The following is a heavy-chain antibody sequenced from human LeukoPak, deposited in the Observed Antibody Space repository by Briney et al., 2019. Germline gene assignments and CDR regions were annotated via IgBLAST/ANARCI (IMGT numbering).Heavy chain of an antibody. CDR2: INHSGST. CDR1: GGSFSGYY. D-gene: IGHD2-15*01. V-gene: IGHV4-34*01. Sequence: NPSETLSLTCAVYGGSFSGYYWSWIRQPPGKGLEWIGEINHSGSTNYNPSLKSRVTISVDRSKNQFSLKLSSVTAADTAVYYCARGYCSGGSCYSSYYYSYMDVWGKGTTVTVSS. J-gene: IGHJ6*03. CDR3: ARGYCSGGSCYSSYYYSYMDV.